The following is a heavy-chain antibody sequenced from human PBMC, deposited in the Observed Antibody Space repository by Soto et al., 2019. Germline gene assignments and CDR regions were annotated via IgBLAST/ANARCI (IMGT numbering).Heavy chain of an antibody. D-gene: IGHD5-12*01. CDR3: ARDGWWLTDGGDYYYG. J-gene: IGHJ6*01. V-gene: IGHV1-3*01. CDR2: INGGNGNT. Sequence: ASVKVSCKTSGYFFSSYDMHWVRQAPGQRLEWMGRINGGNGNTKYSQKFQGRVTITRDTSASTAYMEVSGLRFEDTAVYYWARDGWWLTDGGDYYYG. CDR1: GYFFSSYD.